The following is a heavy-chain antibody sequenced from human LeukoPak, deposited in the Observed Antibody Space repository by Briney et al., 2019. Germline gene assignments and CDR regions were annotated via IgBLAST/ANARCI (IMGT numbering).Heavy chain of an antibody. Sequence: ASVKVSCKASGYTFTSYGISWVRQAPGQGLEWMGWISAYNGNTNYAQKLQGRVTMTTDTSTSTAYMELRSLRSDDTAVYYCAREDEYYGSGSYASGTLYWFDPWGQGTLVTVSS. CDR3: AREDEYYGSGSYASGTLYWFDP. CDR2: ISAYNGNT. CDR1: GYTFTSYG. V-gene: IGHV1-18*01. D-gene: IGHD3-10*01. J-gene: IGHJ5*02.